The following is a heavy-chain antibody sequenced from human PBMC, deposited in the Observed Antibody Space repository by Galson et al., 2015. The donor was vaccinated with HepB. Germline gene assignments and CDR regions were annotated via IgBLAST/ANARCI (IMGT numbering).Heavy chain of an antibody. Sequence: SVKVSCKASGYTFTGYYMHWVRQAPGQGLEWMGWINLNSGGTNYAQKFQGWVTMTRDTSISTAYMELSRLRSDDTAVYYCARNFQYYYYGMDVWGQGTTVTVSS. CDR1: GYTFTGYY. CDR2: INLNSGGT. J-gene: IGHJ6*02. CDR3: ARNFQYYYYGMDV. D-gene: IGHD2/OR15-2a*01. V-gene: IGHV1-2*04.